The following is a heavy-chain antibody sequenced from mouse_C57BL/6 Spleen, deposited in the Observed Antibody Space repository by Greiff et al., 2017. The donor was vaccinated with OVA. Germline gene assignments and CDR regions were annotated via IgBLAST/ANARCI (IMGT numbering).Heavy chain of an antibody. D-gene: IGHD4-1*01. CDR2: IDPSDSET. J-gene: IGHJ3*01. CDR1: GYTFTSYW. V-gene: IGHV1-52*01. Sequence: VQLQQPGAELVRPGSSVKLSCKASGYTFTSYWMHWVKQRPIQGLEWIGNIDPSDSETHYNQKFKDKATLTVDKSSSTAYMQLSSLTSEDAAVYYCARSITWTSAYWGKGTLVTVSA. CDR3: ARSITWTSAY.